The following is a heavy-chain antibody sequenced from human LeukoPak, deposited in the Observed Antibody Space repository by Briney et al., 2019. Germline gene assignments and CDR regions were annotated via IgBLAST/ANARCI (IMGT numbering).Heavy chain of an antibody. D-gene: IGHD6-19*01. CDR2: IYHSGIT. Sequence: SVTLSLTCTVSGYSISSGYYWGWIRQPPGKGLGWMGCIYHSGITYYNPSLKGRVTISVDTSKNQDSLKLGSVPAADTAVYYCARHIWAPGIAVAGTCWFDPWGQGTLVTVSS. CDR3: ARHIWAPGIAVAGTCWFDP. J-gene: IGHJ5*02. V-gene: IGHV4-38-2*02. CDR1: GYSISSGYY.